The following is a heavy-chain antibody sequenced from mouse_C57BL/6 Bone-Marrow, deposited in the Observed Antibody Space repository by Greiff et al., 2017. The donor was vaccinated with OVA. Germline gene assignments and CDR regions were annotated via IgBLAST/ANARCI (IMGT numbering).Heavy chain of an antibody. CDR1: GYTFTDYE. Sequence: QVQLKESGAELVRPGASVTLSCKASGYTFTDYEMHWVKQTPVHGLEWVGAIDPETGGTAYNQKFKGKAILTADKSSSTAYMELRSLTSEDSAVYYCTRLYGSSWDWYFDVWGTGTTVTVSS. CDR2: IDPETGGT. CDR3: TRLYGSSWDWYFDV. J-gene: IGHJ1*03. V-gene: IGHV1-15*01. D-gene: IGHD1-1*01.